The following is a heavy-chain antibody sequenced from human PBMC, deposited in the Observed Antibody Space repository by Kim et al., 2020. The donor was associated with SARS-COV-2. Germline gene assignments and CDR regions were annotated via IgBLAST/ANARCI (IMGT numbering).Heavy chain of an antibody. D-gene: IGHD1-1*01. CDR3: AKGGSWNAKIPPFDY. J-gene: IGHJ4*02. V-gene: IGHV3-23*01. Sequence: ADVVKARFTISRDNSKTTLYLQMNSLRAEDTAVYYCAKGGSWNAKIPPFDYGGQGTLVTVSS.